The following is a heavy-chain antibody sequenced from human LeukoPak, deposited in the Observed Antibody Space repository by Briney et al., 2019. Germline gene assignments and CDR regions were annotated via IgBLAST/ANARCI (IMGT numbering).Heavy chain of an antibody. CDR3: ARPVNRLFLF. CDR1: GCSLSRDW. J-gene: IGHJ4*02. V-gene: IGHV3-7*01. CDR2: IKEDGREK. Sequence: PGGSLRLSCVGSGCSLSRDWMTWVGQAAGRGGAGVANIKEDGREKYYVDSVKGRFTISRDNAKNSLHLQMNHLSAEDPAVYFCARPVNRLFLFWGPGPLVTLPS. D-gene: IGHD2-21*01.